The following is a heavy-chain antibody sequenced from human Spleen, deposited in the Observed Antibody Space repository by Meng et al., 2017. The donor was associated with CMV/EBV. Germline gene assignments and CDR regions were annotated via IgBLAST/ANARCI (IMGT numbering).Heavy chain of an antibody. CDR3: ALAYYYYYGMDV. V-gene: IGHV4-61*01. CDR2: IYYTGST. Sequence: SETLSLTCTVSGGSVSSGSYYWNWIRQPPGKGLEWIAYIYYTGSTNYNPSLKSRVTISVDTSKNQFSLKLSSVTAADTAVYYCALAYYYYYGMDVWGQGTTVTVSS. J-gene: IGHJ6*02. CDR1: GGSVSSGSYY.